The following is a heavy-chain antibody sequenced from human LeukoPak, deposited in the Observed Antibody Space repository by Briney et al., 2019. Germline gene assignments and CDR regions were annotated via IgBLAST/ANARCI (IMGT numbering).Heavy chain of an antibody. D-gene: IGHD3-22*01. J-gene: IGHJ4*02. CDR2: ISSSGSTI. CDR1: GFTFSSYE. Sequence: GGSLRLSCAASGFTFSSYEMNWVRQAPGKGLEWVSYISSSGSTIYYADSVKGRFTISRDNAKNSLYPQMNSLRAEDTAVYYCAREGYYDSSGYYPRTNAFDYWGQGTLVTVSS. V-gene: IGHV3-48*03. CDR3: AREGYYDSSGYYPRTNAFDY.